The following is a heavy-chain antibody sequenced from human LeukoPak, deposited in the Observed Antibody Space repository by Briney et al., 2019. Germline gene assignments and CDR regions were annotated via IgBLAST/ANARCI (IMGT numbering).Heavy chain of an antibody. V-gene: IGHV3-23*01. Sequence: GGSLRLSCAASGFTLSSYGMSWVRQAPGKGLEWVSSISGSGGTTYYADSVKGRFTISRDNSKNTLYLQMNSLRADDTAVYSCAKDPPTVMANAFHIWGQGTMVTVS. J-gene: IGHJ3*02. CDR2: ISGSGGTT. CDR3: AKDPPTVMANAFHI. CDR1: GFTLSSYG. D-gene: IGHD5-18*01.